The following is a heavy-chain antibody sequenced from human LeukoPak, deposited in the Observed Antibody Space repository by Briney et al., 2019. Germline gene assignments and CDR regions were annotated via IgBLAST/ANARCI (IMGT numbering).Heavy chain of an antibody. CDR1: GINFRASG. CDR2: IQTDGGDK. Sequence: QPGGSLRLSCAASGINFRASGMHWVRQAPGMGLEWVTFIQTDGGDKKYAASVAGRFTISRDNSKNTVYLRMSSLRPDDTALYYCAREGGTVVIGRFDYWGQGTLVTVSS. D-gene: IGHD2-2*01. V-gene: IGHV3-30*02. CDR3: AREGGTVVIGRFDY. J-gene: IGHJ4*02.